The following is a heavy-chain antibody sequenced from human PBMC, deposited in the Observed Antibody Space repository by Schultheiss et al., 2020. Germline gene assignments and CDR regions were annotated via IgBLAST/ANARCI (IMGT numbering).Heavy chain of an antibody. CDR3: ARGLYYDFWSGYSFYYYYGMDV. Sequence: SVKVSGKASGGTFSSYAISWVRQAPGQGLEWMGRIIPILGIANYAQKFQGRVTITADKSTSTVYMELSSLRSEDTAVYYCARGLYYDFWSGYSFYYYYGMDVWGQGTTVTVSS. CDR1: GGTFSSYA. V-gene: IGHV1-69*04. D-gene: IGHD3-3*01. J-gene: IGHJ6*02. CDR2: IIPILGIA.